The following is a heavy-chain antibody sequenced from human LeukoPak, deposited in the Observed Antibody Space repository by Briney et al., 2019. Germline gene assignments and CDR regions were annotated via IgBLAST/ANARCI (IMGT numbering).Heavy chain of an antibody. Sequence: SETLSLTCAVYGGSFSGYYWSWIRQPPGKGLEWIGEINHSGSTNYNPSLKSRVTISVETSKNQFSLKLSSVTAADTAVYYCARGLSGREYYYDSSGYYRPLYYFDYWGQGTLVTVSS. CDR1: GGSFSGYY. CDR2: INHSGST. CDR3: ARGLSGREYYYDSSGYYRPLYYFDY. D-gene: IGHD3-22*01. J-gene: IGHJ4*02. V-gene: IGHV4-34*01.